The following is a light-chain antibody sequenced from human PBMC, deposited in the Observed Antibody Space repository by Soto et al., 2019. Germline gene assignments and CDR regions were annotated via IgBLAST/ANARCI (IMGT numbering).Light chain of an antibody. J-gene: IGLJ2*01. V-gene: IGLV2-8*01. Sequence: QSALTQPPSASGSPGQSVTISCTGTSSDVGGYNYVSWYQQDPGKAPKLIIYEVSKRPSGVPNRFSGSKSGNTASLTVSGLQADDEAHYYCSSYAGTNNYMIFGGGTQLTVL. CDR3: SSYAGTNNYMI. CDR2: EVS. CDR1: SSDVGGYNY.